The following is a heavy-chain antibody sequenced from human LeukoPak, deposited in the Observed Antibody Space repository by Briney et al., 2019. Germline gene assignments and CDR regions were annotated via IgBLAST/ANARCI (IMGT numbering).Heavy chain of an antibody. CDR1: GFTFSSYG. D-gene: IGHD3-3*01. CDR2: IRYDGSNK. J-gene: IGHJ6*03. CDR3: AKDAEYYDFWSGYYYYYYYMDA. V-gene: IGHV3-30*02. Sequence: AGGSLRLSCAASGFTFSSYGMHWVRQAPGKGLEWVAFIRYDGSNKYYADSVKGRFTISRDNSKNTLYLQMNSLRAEDTAVYYCAKDAEYYDFWSGYYYYYYYMDAWGKGTTVTVSS.